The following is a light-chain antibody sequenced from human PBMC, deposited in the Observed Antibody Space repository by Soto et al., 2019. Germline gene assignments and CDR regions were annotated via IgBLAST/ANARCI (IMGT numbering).Light chain of an antibody. J-gene: IGLJ1*01. Sequence: QSALTQPASVSGSPGQSITISCTGTSSVVGGYNYVSWYQHHPGKVPQLMIYDVSNRPSGVSNRFSGSKSGNTASLTISGLQAEDEADHYCYSYTSSNTYVFGTGTKITVL. CDR3: YSYTSSNTYV. CDR2: DVS. V-gene: IGLV2-14*03. CDR1: SSVVGGYNY.